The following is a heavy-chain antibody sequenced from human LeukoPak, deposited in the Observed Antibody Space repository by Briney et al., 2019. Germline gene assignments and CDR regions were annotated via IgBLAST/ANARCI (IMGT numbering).Heavy chain of an antibody. J-gene: IGHJ4*02. CDR3: ATSWSNFDY. CDR2: ISSSSTII. CDR1: GFTFSSYE. D-gene: IGHD6-13*01. Sequence: GGSLRLSCAASGFTFSSYELYWVRQAPGKGLEWISYISSSSTIIKYADSVRGRFTISRDDARESLYLQMDTLRAEDTAVYYCATSWSNFDYWGQGTLVTVSS. V-gene: IGHV3-48*03.